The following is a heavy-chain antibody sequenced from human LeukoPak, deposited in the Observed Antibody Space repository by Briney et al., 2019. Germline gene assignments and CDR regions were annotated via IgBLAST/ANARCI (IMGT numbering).Heavy chain of an antibody. V-gene: IGHV3-20*04. CDR3: ARGGITIFGVVSYMDV. CDR1: GFTFSDYE. CDR2: INWNGGST. D-gene: IGHD3-3*01. J-gene: IGHJ6*03. Sequence: GGSLRLSCAASGFTFSDYEMNWVRQAPGKGLEWVSGINWNGGSTGYADSVKGRFTISRVNAKNSLYLQMNSLRAEDTALYYCARGGITIFGVVSYMDVWGKGTTVTVSS.